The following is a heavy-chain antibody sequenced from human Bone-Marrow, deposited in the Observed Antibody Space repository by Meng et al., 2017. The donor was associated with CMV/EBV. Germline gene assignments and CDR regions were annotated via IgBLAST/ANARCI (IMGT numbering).Heavy chain of an antibody. V-gene: IGHV3-74*01. J-gene: IGHJ4*02. CDR3: TRGSSWSDY. D-gene: IGHD6-6*01. Sequence: GESLKISCAASGFTFDDYAMHWVRQAPGKGLVWVSRIKSDGSSTTYADSVKGRFIISRDNAKNTLYLQMNSLRAEDTAVYYCTRGSSWSDYWGQGTLVTVSS. CDR1: GFTFDDYA. CDR2: IKSDGSST.